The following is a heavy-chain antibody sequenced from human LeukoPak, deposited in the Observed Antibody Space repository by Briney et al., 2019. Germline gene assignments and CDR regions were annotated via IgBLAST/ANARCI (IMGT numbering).Heavy chain of an antibody. CDR1: GFIFKHVW. CDR2: ISSSSSYT. D-gene: IGHD6-13*01. V-gene: IGHV3-11*06. CDR3: ARDRPRIGGQLVHINYYGMDV. Sequence: PGGSLRLSCAASGFIFKHVWMTWVRQAPGKGLEWVSYISSSSSYTNYADSVKGRFTISRDNAKNSLYLQMNSLRAEDTAVYYCARDRPRIGGQLVHINYYGMDVWGKGTTVTVSS. J-gene: IGHJ6*04.